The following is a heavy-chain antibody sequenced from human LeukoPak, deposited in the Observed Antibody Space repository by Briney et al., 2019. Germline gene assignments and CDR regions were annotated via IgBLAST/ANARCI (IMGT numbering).Heavy chain of an antibody. CDR3: ARGATTAWFDP. J-gene: IGHJ5*02. Sequence: SETLSLTCTVSGDSVSSSSYYWDWIRQPPGKGLEWIGSISSDGNTHYNTSLKSRVTMSVDTSKNQFSLKLTSVTAADTAVYYCARGATTAWFDPWGQGTLVTVSS. CDR1: GDSVSSSSYY. CDR2: ISSDGNT. V-gene: IGHV4-39*02. D-gene: IGHD4-17*01.